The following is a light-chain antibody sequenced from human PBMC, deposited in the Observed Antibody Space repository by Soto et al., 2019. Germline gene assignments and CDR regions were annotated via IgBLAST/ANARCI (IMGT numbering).Light chain of an antibody. CDR2: SNN. J-gene: IGLJ1*01. CDR1: SSNIGSNT. Sequence: QSVLTQPPSASGTPGQRVTISCSGSSSNIGSNTVNWYQQLPGTAPKLLIYSNNQRPSGVPDRFSGSKSGTSASLAISGLQSEHEADFYCAAWDDSLNVPVYVFGTGTKLTVL. V-gene: IGLV1-44*01. CDR3: AAWDDSLNVPVYV.